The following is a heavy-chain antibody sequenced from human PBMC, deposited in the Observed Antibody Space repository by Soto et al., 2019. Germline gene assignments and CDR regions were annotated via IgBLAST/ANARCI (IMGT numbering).Heavy chain of an antibody. J-gene: IGHJ6*02. Sequence: QVQLVQSGAEVKKPGASVKVSCKASGYTFTGYYMHWVRQAPGQGLEWMGWINPNSGGTNYAQKFQGWVTMTRDTSISTVYMELSRLRSDDTAVYYCARDLDGDSSGTHGGMDVWGQGTTVTVSS. D-gene: IGHD3-22*01. CDR2: INPNSGGT. CDR1: GYTFTGYY. CDR3: ARDLDGDSSGTHGGMDV. V-gene: IGHV1-2*04.